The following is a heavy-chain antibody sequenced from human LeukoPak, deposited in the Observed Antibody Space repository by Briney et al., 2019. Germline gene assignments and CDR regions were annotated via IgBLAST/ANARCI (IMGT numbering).Heavy chain of an antibody. D-gene: IGHD5-24*01. CDR1: GYTFTSYA. J-gene: IGHJ6*02. CDR2: INAGNGNT. V-gene: IGHV1-3*01. Sequence: ASVKVSCKASGYTFTSYAMHWVRQAPGQRLEWMGWINAGNGNTKYSQKFQGRVTITRDTSASTAYMELSSLRSEDTAVYYCAREEKMVEMATIRYYYYGMDVWGQGTTVTVSS. CDR3: AREEKMVEMATIRYYYYGMDV.